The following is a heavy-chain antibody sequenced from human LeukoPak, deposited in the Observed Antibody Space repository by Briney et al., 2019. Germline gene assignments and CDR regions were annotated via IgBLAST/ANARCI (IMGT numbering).Heavy chain of an antibody. J-gene: IGHJ4*02. D-gene: IGHD3-10*01. V-gene: IGHV3-9*01. CDR3: AKGKDYYGPIDY. CDR2: TSWNSGSI. CDR1: GFTFDDYA. Sequence: QSGGSLRLSCAASGFTFDDYAMHWVRQAPGKGLEWVSGTSWNSGSIGYADSVKGRFTISRDNAKNSLYLQMNSLRAEDTALYYCAKGKDYYGPIDYWGQGTLVTVSS.